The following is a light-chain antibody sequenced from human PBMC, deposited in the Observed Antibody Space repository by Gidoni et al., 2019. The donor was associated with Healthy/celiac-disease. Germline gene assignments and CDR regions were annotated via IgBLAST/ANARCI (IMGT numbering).Light chain of an antibody. J-gene: IGKJ1*01. Sequence: DIQMTQSPSTLSASVGDSGTITCRASQSISTWLAWYQQKPGKAPKLLIYKASSLESGVPSRFSGSGSGTEFTLTISSLQPDDFAKYYCQKYNSYSWKFGQGTKVEIK. CDR3: QKYNSYSWK. CDR2: KAS. V-gene: IGKV1-5*03. CDR1: QSISTW.